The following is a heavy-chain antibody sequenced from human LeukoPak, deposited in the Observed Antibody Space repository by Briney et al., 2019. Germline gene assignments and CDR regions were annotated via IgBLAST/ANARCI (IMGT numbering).Heavy chain of an antibody. D-gene: IGHD3-3*01. CDR2: IYPGDSDT. J-gene: IGHJ3*02. Sequence: NPGESLKISCKGSGYSFTSYWIGWVRQMPGKGLEWMGIIYPGDSDTRYSPSFQGQVTISADKSISTAYLQWSSLKASDTAMYYCASGLITIFGVAPGAFDIWGQGTMVTVSS. CDR3: ASGLITIFGVAPGAFDI. CDR1: GYSFTSYW. V-gene: IGHV5-51*01.